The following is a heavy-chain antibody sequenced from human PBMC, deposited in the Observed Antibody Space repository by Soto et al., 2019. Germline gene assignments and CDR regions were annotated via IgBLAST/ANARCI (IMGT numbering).Heavy chain of an antibody. CDR2: IYSSGSA. J-gene: IGHJ6*01. V-gene: IGHV4-4*07. CDR3: ARVGPVTQNPYYYGLDV. D-gene: IGHD3-10*01. CDR1: NGSIGGYY. Sequence: QVQLQESGPGLVKAFETLSLMCTVSNGSIGGYYWSWVRQPDGKGLEWLGLIYSSGSATYSPSLSSRATMSSDESTRQFPLKMTAITAADTAIYYCARVGPVTQNPYYYGLDVWGRGTTVTVSS.